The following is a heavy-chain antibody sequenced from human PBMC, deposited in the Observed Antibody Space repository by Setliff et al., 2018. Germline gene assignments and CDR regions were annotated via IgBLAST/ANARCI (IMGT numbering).Heavy chain of an antibody. D-gene: IGHD6-13*01. CDR2: LNPGGGSA. Sequence: ASVKVSCKASGYTFTSYYMHWVRQAPGQGLEWMGILNPGGGSASYAPKFQGRVTMTRDTSTSTVYMEVNILGSEDTAVYFCARAGLASAGRKGVFDHWGQGTLVTVSS. V-gene: IGHV1-46*01. CDR1: GYTFTSYY. J-gene: IGHJ4*02. CDR3: ARAGLASAGRKGVFDH.